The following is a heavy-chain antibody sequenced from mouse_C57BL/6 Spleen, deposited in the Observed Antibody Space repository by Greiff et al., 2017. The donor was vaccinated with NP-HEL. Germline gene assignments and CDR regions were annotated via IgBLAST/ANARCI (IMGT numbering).Heavy chain of an antibody. CDR1: GFTFSSYA. Sequence: EVKLVESGEGLVKPGGSLKLSCAASGFTFSSYAMSWVRQTPEKRLEWVAYISSGGDYIYYADTVKGRFTISRDNARNTLYLQMSSLKSEDTAMYYCTRGGAYYGNYGEMDYWGQGTSVTVSS. CDR3: TRGGAYYGNYGEMDY. D-gene: IGHD2-10*01. J-gene: IGHJ4*01. V-gene: IGHV5S21*01. CDR2: ISSGGDYI.